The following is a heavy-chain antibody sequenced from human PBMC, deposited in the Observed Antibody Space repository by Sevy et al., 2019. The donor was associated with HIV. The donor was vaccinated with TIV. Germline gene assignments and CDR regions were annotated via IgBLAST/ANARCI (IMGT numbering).Heavy chain of an antibody. D-gene: IGHD3-3*01. CDR1: GNTFTVYY. Sequence: ASVKVSCKASGNTFTVYYMYWVRQAPGQGLEWMGWINPNSGGTNYAQKFQGRVTRTSDTSINTAYMELSRLRSDDTAVYYCARVGTIFSLLGYFDYWGQGTLVTVSS. CDR3: ARVGTIFSLLGYFDY. J-gene: IGHJ4*02. CDR2: INPNSGGT. V-gene: IGHV1-2*02.